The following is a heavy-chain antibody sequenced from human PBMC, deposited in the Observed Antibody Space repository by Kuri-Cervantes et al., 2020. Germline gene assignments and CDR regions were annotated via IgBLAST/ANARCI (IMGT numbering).Heavy chain of an antibody. CDR2: IYPGDSDT. V-gene: IGHV5-51*01. Sequence: KVSCKGSGYSFTSYWIGWVRQMPGKGLEWMGIIYPGDSDTRYSPSFQGQVTISADKSISTAYLQWSSLKASDTAMYYCARRGLLGFGEINYYYGMDVWGQGTTVTVSS. J-gene: IGHJ6*02. D-gene: IGHD3-10*01. CDR1: GYSFTSYW. CDR3: ARRGLLGFGEINYYYGMDV.